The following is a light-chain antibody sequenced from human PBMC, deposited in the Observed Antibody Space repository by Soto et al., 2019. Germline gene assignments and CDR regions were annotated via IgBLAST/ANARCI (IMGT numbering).Light chain of an antibody. Sequence: DIVMTQSPLSLSVTPGEPASISCRSSQSLLHSNGYNYLDWYLQKPGQSPQLLIYFVSNRASGVPDRFSGRGSGTDFTLKISRVEPEDVGGYYCMQALQTRTFGQGTKVEIK. CDR3: MQALQTRT. J-gene: IGKJ1*01. CDR1: QSLLHSNGYNY. V-gene: IGKV2-28*01. CDR2: FVS.